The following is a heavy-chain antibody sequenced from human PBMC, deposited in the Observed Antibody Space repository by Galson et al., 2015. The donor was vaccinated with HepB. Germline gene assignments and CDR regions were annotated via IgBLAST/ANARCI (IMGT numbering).Heavy chain of an antibody. Sequence: SVKVSCKASGYTFTSYYMHWVRQAPGQGLEWMGIINPSGGSTSYAQKFQGRVTMTRDTSTSTVYMELSSLRSEDTAVYYCARDRGVLWDYVWGSYRLWYYYGMDVWGQGTTVTVSS. CDR3: ARDRGVLWDYVWGSYRLWYYYGMDV. D-gene: IGHD3-16*02. V-gene: IGHV1-46*01. J-gene: IGHJ6*02. CDR2: INPSGGST. CDR1: GYTFTSYY.